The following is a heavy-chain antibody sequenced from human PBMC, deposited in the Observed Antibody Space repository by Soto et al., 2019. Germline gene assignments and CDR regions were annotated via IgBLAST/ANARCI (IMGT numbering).Heavy chain of an antibody. CDR3: ARREHDYSPEALWYFDY. V-gene: IGHV3-48*01. D-gene: IGHD4-4*01. CDR1: GFTFSSYS. CDR2: ISSSSSTI. Sequence: GGSLRLSCAASGFTFSSYSMNWVRQAPGKGLEWVSYISSSSSTIYYADSVKGRFTISRDNAKNSLYLQMNSLRAEDTAVYYCARREHDYSPEALWYFDYWGQGTLVTVSS. J-gene: IGHJ4*02.